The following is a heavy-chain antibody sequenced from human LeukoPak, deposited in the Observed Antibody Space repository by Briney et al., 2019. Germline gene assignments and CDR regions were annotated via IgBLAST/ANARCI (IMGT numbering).Heavy chain of an antibody. D-gene: IGHD5-18*01. CDR3: ARDPIVDTAMADY. J-gene: IGHJ4*02. Sequence: ASVKVSCKASGYTFTSYYMHWVRQAPGQGLEWMGIINPSGGSTSYAQKFQGRVTMTRDMSTSTVHMELSSLRSDDTAVYYCARDPIVDTAMADYWGQGTLVTVSS. V-gene: IGHV1-46*01. CDR1: GYTFTSYY. CDR2: INPSGGST.